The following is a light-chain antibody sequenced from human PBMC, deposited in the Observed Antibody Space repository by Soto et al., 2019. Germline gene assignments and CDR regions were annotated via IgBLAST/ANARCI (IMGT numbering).Light chain of an antibody. CDR2: DNN. V-gene: IGLV1-51*01. Sequence: QSVLTQPPSVSAAPGQKVTISCSGSSSNIGNNYVSWYQQLPGTAPKLLIYDNNKRPSGIPDRFSGSKSGTSGTLDITGLQTGDEADYYCATWXXXLXXXXFGGGT. CDR3: ATWXXXLXXXX. J-gene: IGLJ2*01. CDR1: SSNIGNNY.